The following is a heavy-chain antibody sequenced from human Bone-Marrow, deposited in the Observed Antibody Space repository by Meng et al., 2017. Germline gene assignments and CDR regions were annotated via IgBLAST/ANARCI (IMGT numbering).Heavy chain of an antibody. CDR1: ELNSSSCG. CDR3: AREIGGTTPDY. D-gene: IGHD1-1*01. V-gene: IGHV3-30*01. J-gene: IGHJ4*02. Sequence: QVQLVESGGGVVQPGRSLRLSCVASELNSSSCGMHWVRQAPGKGLEWLAAISNDGSNTDYADSVKGRFTISRDNSKDTVFLQMNSLRIEDTAVYYCAREIGGTTPDYWGQGTLVTVPS. CDR2: ISNDGSNT.